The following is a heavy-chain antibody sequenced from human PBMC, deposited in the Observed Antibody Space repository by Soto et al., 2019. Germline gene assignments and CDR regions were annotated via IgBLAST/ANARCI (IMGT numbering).Heavy chain of an antibody. Sequence: EVQLVESGGGLVQPGGSLKLSCAASGYTFSDTAIHWVRQAPGKGLEWVGRVASKPEGYTTTYGASVKGRFTISRHESQNTAYLQMNSLKTEDTAVYYCNKYSGTLSAPAALGPGTLVTVSS. V-gene: IGHV3-73*02. D-gene: IGHD1-26*01. CDR2: VASKPEGYTT. J-gene: IGHJ5*02. CDR3: NKYSGTLSAPAA. CDR1: GYTFSDTA.